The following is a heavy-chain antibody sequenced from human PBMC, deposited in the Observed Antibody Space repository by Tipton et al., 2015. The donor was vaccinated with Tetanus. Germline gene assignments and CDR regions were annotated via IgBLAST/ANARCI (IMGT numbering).Heavy chain of an antibody. CDR2: ISSSSSYI. Sequence: SLRLSCAASGFTFSSHSMNWVRQAPGKGLEWVSSISSSSSYIYYADSVKGRFTISRDNAKNSLYLQMNSLRAEDTAVYYCARDRREWELTSYYYYGMDVWGQGTTVPVSS. CDR3: ARDRREWELTSYYYYGMDV. D-gene: IGHD1-26*01. J-gene: IGHJ6*02. V-gene: IGHV3-21*01. CDR1: GFTFSSHS.